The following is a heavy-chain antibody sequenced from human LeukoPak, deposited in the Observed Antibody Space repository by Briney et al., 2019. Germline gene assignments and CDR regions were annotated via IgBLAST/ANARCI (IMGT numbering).Heavy chain of an antibody. Sequence: PGGSLRLSCAASGFTFSNYWMHWVRQAPGKGLVWVSRINTDGSRINYADSVKGRFTTSRDNAKNTVYLEMNSLRAEDTAVYYCARVESGYWYFDLWGRGTLVTVSS. CDR3: ARVESGYWYFDL. J-gene: IGHJ2*01. CDR1: GFTFSNYW. V-gene: IGHV3-74*01. D-gene: IGHD6-25*01. CDR2: INTDGSRI.